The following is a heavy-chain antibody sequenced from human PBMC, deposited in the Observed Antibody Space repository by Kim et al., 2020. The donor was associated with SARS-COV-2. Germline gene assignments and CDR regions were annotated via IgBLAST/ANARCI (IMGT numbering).Heavy chain of an antibody. Sequence: GESLKISCKGSGYSFTSYWIGWVRQMPGKGLEWMGIIYPGDSDTRYSPSFQGQVTISADKSISTAYLQWSSLKASDTAMYYCARLVGYYDFWSGSNWFDPWGQGTLVTVSS. CDR2: IYPGDSDT. V-gene: IGHV5-51*01. J-gene: IGHJ5*02. CDR1: GYSFTSYW. CDR3: ARLVGYYDFWSGSNWFDP. D-gene: IGHD3-3*01.